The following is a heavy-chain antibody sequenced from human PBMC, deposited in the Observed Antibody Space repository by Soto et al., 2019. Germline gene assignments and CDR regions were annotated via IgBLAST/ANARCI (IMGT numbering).Heavy chain of an antibody. J-gene: IGHJ5*02. Sequence: PSETLSLTCTVSGGSISSGDYYLSWIRHPPGKGLEWIGYLYYSWSTYYNPSLKSRVTISVDTSKNQFSLKLSSVTAADTAVYYCARVHYYDSSGYYSAYWWFDPWGQGTMVTVSS. CDR1: GGSISSGDYY. D-gene: IGHD3-22*01. CDR2: LYYSWST. CDR3: ARVHYYDSSGYYSAYWWFDP. V-gene: IGHV4-30-4*01.